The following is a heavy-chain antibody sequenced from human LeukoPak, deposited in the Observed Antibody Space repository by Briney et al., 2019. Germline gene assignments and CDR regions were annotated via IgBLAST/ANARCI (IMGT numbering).Heavy chain of an antibody. CDR1: GGSISSYY. V-gene: IGHV4-59*01. Sequence: SETLSLTYTVSGGSISSYYWSWIRQPPGKGLEWIAYIYYSGSTNFNPSLKSRGTISIDTSKNQFSLKLSSVTAADAAMYYCARAPDYRWFDPWGQGTLVTVSS. D-gene: IGHD4/OR15-4a*01. CDR3: ARAPDYRWFDP. J-gene: IGHJ5*02. CDR2: IYYSGST.